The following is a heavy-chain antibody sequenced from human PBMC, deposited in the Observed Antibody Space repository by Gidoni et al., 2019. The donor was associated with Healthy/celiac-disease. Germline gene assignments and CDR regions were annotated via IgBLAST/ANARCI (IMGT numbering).Heavy chain of an antibody. CDR2: ISGSGGST. J-gene: IGHJ4*02. D-gene: IGHD5-12*01. CDR3: ATGTILVATIWDSFDY. V-gene: IGHV3-23*01. Sequence: EVQLLESGGGLVQPGGSLRLSCAASGFTFSSYAMSWVRQAPGKGLEWVSAISGSGGSTYYADSVKGRFTISRDNSKNTLYLQMNSLRAEDTAVYYCATGTILVATIWDSFDYWGQGTLVTVSS. CDR1: GFTFSSYA.